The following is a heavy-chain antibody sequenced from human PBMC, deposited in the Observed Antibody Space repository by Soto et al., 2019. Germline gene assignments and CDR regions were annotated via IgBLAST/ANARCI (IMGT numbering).Heavy chain of an antibody. J-gene: IGHJ6*02. CDR2: ISYDGSNK. CDR1: GFTFSSYA. Sequence: QVQLVESGGGVVQPGRSLRLSCAASGFTFSSYAMHWVRQSPGKGLEWVAVISYDGSNKYYADSVKGRFTISRDNSQNTLYLQMNSLRAEDTAVYYCARGGAIREDYYYGMDVWGQGTTVTVSS. V-gene: IGHV3-30-3*01. D-gene: IGHD2-21*01. CDR3: ARGGAIREDYYYGMDV.